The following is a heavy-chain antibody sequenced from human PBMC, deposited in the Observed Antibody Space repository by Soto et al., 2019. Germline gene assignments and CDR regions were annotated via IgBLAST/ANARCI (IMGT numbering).Heavy chain of an antibody. D-gene: IGHD6-6*01. CDR2: IIPIFGTA. CDR3: ARSIAARQLGEKHAFDI. J-gene: IGHJ3*02. V-gene: IGHV1-69*13. CDR1: GGTFSSYA. Sequence: RASVKVSCKASGGTFSSYAISWVRQAPGQGLEWMGGIIPIFGTANYAQKFQGRVTITADESTSTAYMELSSLRSEDTAVYYCARSIAARQLGEKHAFDIWGQGTMVTVSS.